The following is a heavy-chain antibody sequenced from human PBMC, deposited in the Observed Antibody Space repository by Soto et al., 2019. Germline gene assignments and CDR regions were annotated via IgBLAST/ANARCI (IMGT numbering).Heavy chain of an antibody. CDR3: ARVGFGQLVPPNAEYFQH. Sequence: ASVKVSCKASGYTFTSYYMHWVRQAPGQGLEWMGIINPSGGSTSYAQKFQGRVTMTRDTSTSTVYMELSSLRSEDTAVYYCARVGFGQLVPPNAEYFQHWGQGPLVPVSS. CDR1: GYTFTSYY. V-gene: IGHV1-46*03. CDR2: INPSGGST. J-gene: IGHJ1*01. D-gene: IGHD6-6*01.